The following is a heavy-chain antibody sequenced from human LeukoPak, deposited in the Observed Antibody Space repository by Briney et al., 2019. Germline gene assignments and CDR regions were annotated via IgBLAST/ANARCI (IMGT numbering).Heavy chain of an antibody. V-gene: IGHV4-30-2*01. J-gene: IGHJ5*02. Sequence: PSETLSLTCAVSGGSISSGGYSWSWIRQPPGKGLEWIGYIYHSGSTYYNPSLKSRVTISVDRSKNQFSLKLSSVTAADTAVYYCARDREDDYGDYGWFDPWGRGTLVTVSS. D-gene: IGHD4-17*01. CDR2: IYHSGST. CDR3: ARDREDDYGDYGWFDP. CDR1: GGSISSGGYS.